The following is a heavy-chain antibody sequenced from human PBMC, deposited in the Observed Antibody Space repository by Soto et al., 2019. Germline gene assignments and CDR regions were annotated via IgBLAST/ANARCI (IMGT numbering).Heavy chain of an antibody. Sequence: QVQLQESGPGLVKPSETLSLTCTVSGGSISSYYWSWIRQPPGKGLEWIGYIYYSGSTNYNPSLKRRVTISVDTSKNQFSLKLSSVTAADTAVYYCAGNTWSSSSTFDPWGQGTLVTVSS. CDR1: GGSISSYY. D-gene: IGHD6-6*01. CDR2: IYYSGST. CDR3: AGNTWSSSSTFDP. J-gene: IGHJ5*02. V-gene: IGHV4-59*01.